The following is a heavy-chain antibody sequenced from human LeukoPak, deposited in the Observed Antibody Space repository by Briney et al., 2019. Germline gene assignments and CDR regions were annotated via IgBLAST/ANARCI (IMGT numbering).Heavy chain of an antibody. CDR1: GGSISSSNW. CDR2: IYHSGST. CDR3: ARGRGLAVTTSGGDFDY. D-gene: IGHD4-17*01. J-gene: IGHJ4*02. V-gene: IGHV4-4*02. Sequence: KTSETLSLTCAVSGGSISSSNWWSWVRQPPGKGLEWIGEIYHSGSTNYNPSLKSRVTISVDKSKNQFSLKLSSVTAADTAVYYCARGRGLAVTTSGGDFDYWGQGTLVTVSS.